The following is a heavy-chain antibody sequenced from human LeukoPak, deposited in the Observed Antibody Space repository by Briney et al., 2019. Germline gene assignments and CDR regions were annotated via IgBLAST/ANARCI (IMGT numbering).Heavy chain of an antibody. Sequence: GGSLRLSCAASGFIFSSYAMSWVRQAPGKGLEWVSAISGSGGSTYYADSVKGRFTISRDNSRNTLYLQMNSLGAEDTAVYYCAKDSSSLEYCYYYYMDVWGKGTTVTVSS. D-gene: IGHD6-13*01. J-gene: IGHJ6*03. CDR2: ISGSGGST. CDR1: GFIFSSYA. CDR3: AKDSSSLEYCYYYYMDV. V-gene: IGHV3-23*01.